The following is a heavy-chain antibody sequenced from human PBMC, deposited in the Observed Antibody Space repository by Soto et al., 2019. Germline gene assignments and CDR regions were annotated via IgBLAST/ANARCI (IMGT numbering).Heavy chain of an antibody. D-gene: IGHD1-26*01. CDR1: GASISTEGYY. CDR2: IYYSGLT. CDR3: ARSRSYYVEDFQK. Sequence: PSETLSLTCSVSGASISTEGYYWSWNRQHPGKGLEWIGYIYYSGLTSYNPSLKSRVTISRATSKNQFYLRLSAVTAADTAVYYCARSRSYYVEDFQKWGQGTLVT. J-gene: IGHJ1*01. V-gene: IGHV4-31*03.